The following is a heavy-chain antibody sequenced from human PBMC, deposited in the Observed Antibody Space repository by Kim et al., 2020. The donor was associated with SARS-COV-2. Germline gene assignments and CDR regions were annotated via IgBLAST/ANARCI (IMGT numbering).Heavy chain of an antibody. Sequence: SETLSLTCTVSGGSISSGGYYWSWIRQHPGKGLEWIGYIYYSGSTYYNPSLKSRVTISVDTSKNQFSLKLSSVTAADTAVYYCARALPVTTLGYWGQGTLVTVSS. CDR2: IYYSGST. J-gene: IGHJ4*02. D-gene: IGHD4-4*01. V-gene: IGHV4-31*03. CDR1: GGSISSGGYY. CDR3: ARALPVTTLGY.